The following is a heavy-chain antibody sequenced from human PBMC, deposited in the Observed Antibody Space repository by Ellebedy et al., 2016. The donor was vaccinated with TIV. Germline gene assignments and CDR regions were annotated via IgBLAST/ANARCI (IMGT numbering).Heavy chain of an antibody. J-gene: IGHJ4*02. CDR2: IYTSGST. D-gene: IGHD7-27*01. V-gene: IGHV4-4*07. Sequence: MPSETLSLTCTVSGGSISSYYWSWIRQPAGKGLEWIGRIYTSGSTNYNPSLKSRVTISVDTSKNQFSLKLSSVTAADTAVYYCARYPVAMRAMGIDYWGQGTLVTVSS. CDR1: GGSISSYY. CDR3: ARYPVAMRAMGIDY.